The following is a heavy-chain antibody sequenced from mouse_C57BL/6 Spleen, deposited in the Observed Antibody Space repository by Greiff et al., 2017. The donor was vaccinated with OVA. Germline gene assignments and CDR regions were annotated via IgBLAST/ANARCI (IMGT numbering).Heavy chain of an antibody. J-gene: IGHJ4*01. CDR1: GYTFTSYW. D-gene: IGHD1-1*01. CDR3: ARRDDGSSFCAMDD. CDR2: IDPSDSYT. V-gene: IGHV1-69*01. Sequence: QVQLQQPGAELVMPGASVKLSCKASGYTFTSYWMHWVKQRPGQGLEWIGEIDPSDSYTNYNPKFKGKSTLTVDKSSSTSYMQLISLTSEDSAVYYCARRDDGSSFCAMDDWGQGTSVTGSS.